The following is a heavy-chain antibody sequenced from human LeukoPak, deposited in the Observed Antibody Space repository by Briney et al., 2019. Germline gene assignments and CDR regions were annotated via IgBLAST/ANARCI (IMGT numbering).Heavy chain of an antibody. V-gene: IGHV3-23*01. CDR1: GFTFSSYA. Sequence: GGSLRLSCAASGFTFSSYAMSWVRQATGKGLEWVSSISGSGDSTYYADSVKGRFTISRDNSKNTLYLQMNSLRAENTAVYYCANSAGYCSSTSCFDYYFDYWGQGTLVTLSS. CDR3: ANSAGYCSSTSCFDYYFDY. J-gene: IGHJ4*02. D-gene: IGHD2-2*01. CDR2: ISGSGDST.